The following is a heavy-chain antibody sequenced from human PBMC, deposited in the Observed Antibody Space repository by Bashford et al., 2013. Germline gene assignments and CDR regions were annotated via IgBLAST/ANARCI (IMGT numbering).Heavy chain of an antibody. CDR2: ISGSGGRT. Sequence: VRQAPGKGLEWVSGISGSGGRTYYADSVKGRFTISRDNSKNTLHLQMNSLRAEDTAVYYCAKAPISLLSGYYDSSGYDHSRYFDLWGRGTLVTVSS. D-gene: IGHD3-22*01. V-gene: IGHV3-23*01. J-gene: IGHJ2*01. CDR3: AKAPISLLSGYYDSSGYDHSRYFDL.